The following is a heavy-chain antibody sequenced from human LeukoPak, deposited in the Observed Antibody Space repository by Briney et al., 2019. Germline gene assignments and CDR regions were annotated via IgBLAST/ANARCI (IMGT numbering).Heavy chain of an antibody. D-gene: IGHD1-14*01. CDR1: GDSVSSNSAA. V-gene: IGHV6-1*01. CDR2: TYYRSKWYN. J-gene: IGHJ4*02. CDR3: ARDPRTPAFDF. Sequence: SQTLSVTCAISGDSVSSNSAAWSCIRQSPSRGLEWLGTTYYRSKWYNDYAVSVKSRITINPDTSKYQFSLQLNSVTPEDTAVYYCARDPRTPAFDFWGQGTLVTVSS.